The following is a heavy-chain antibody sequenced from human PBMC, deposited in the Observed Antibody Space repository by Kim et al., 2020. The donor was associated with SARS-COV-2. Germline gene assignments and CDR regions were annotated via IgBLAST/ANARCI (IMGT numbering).Heavy chain of an antibody. CDR1: GFTFSSYG. CDR3: AKIASGSYWGYFDY. V-gene: IGHV3-30*18. Sequence: GGSLRLSCAASGFTFSSYGMHWVRQAPGKGLEWVAVISYDGSNKYYADSVKGRFTISRDNSKNTLYLQMNSLRAEDTAVYYCAKIASGSYWGYFDYWGQGTLVTVSS. J-gene: IGHJ4*02. D-gene: IGHD1-26*01. CDR2: ISYDGSNK.